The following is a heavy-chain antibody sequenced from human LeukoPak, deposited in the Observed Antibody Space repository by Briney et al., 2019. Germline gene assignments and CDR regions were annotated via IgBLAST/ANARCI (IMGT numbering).Heavy chain of an antibody. D-gene: IGHD2-15*01. V-gene: IGHV4-34*01. CDR1: AGSFSGYY. CDR3: ARGPRRLVVVAATSFDY. CDR2: INHSGST. J-gene: IGHJ4*02. Sequence: SETLSLTCAVDAGSFSGYYWSWIRQPTGKGLEWIREINHSGSTNYNPSLKSRVTISVDTSKNQFSLKLSSVTAADTAVYYCARGPRRLVVVAATSFDYWGQGTLVTVSS.